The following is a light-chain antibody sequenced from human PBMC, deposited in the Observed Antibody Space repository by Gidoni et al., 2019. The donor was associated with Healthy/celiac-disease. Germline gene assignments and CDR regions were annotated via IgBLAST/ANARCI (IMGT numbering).Light chain of an antibody. CDR3: QQYNSWWT. V-gene: IGKV1-5*03. CDR2: KAS. J-gene: IGKJ1*01. CDR1: QSISSW. Sequence: DIQMTQSPSTLSASVGDRVTITCRASQSISSWLAWYQQKPGKAPKLLIYKASSLESGVPSRFSGSESGTEFNLTIISLQPDDFATYYCQQYNSWWTFGQGTKVEIK.